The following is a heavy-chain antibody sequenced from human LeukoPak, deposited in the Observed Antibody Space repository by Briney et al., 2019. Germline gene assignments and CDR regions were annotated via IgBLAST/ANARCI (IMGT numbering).Heavy chain of an antibody. J-gene: IGHJ4*02. CDR3: ARLDILTSYYGYYFEY. D-gene: IGHD3-9*01. Sequence: SETLSLTCSVSGGSISSHYWSWIRQPPGKGLEWIGYIYTSGSTNYNPSLKSRVTISLDTSKNQFSLKLRSVTAADTAVFYCARLDILTSYYGYYFEYWGQGTLVTVSS. CDR1: GGSISSHY. V-gene: IGHV4-4*09. CDR2: IYTSGST.